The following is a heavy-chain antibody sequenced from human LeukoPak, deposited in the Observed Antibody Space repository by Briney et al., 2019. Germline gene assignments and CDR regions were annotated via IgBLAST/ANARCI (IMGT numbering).Heavy chain of an antibody. CDR2: ISGSGGST. Sequence: GGSLRLSCAASGFTFSSSAMSWVRLAPGKGLEWVSGISGSGGSTYYADSVKGRFTISRDNSKNTLYLQMNSLRAEDTAVYYCAKDGGGYYTWAFDYWGQGTLVTVSS. CDR1: GFTFSSSA. D-gene: IGHD3-22*01. CDR3: AKDGGGYYTWAFDY. J-gene: IGHJ4*02. V-gene: IGHV3-23*01.